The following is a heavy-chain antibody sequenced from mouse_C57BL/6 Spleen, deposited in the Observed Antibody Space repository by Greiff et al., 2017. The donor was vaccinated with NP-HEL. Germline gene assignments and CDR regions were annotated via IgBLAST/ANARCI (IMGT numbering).Heavy chain of an antibody. J-gene: IGHJ1*03. CDR1: GFNIKDDY. CDR3: TAFYCGSSYGYFDV. V-gene: IGHV14-4*01. D-gene: IGHD1-1*01. Sequence: EVQLQQSGAELVRPGASVKLSCTASGFNIKDDYMHWVKQRPEQGLEWIGWIDPENGDTAYASKFRGKATITADASSNTAYLQLSSLTSEDTAVYYCTAFYCGSSYGYFDVWGTGTTVTVSS. CDR2: IDPENGDT.